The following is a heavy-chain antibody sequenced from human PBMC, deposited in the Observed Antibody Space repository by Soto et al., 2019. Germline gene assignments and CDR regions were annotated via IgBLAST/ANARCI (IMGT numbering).Heavy chain of an antibody. CDR2: IYYSGST. CDR3: ARQTLFTKNFDS. CDR1: GGSISSSGYY. J-gene: IGHJ4*02. D-gene: IGHD2-2*01. Sequence: QLPLQESGPGLVKPSETLSLTCTVSGGSISSSGYYWGWIRQPPGKGLEWIGSIYYSGSTYYNPSLKSRVTISVDTSKNQFSLKLSSVTAADTAIYYCARQTLFTKNFDSWGQGTLVTVSS. V-gene: IGHV4-39*01.